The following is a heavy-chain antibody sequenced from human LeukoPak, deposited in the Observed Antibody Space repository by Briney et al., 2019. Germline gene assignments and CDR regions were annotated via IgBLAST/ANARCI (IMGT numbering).Heavy chain of an antibody. CDR1: GFTFSSYG. V-gene: IGHV3-30*18. CDR3: AKGLGYCSGGSCYSTLWY. J-gene: IGHJ4*02. CDR2: ISYDGSNK. Sequence: PGGSLRLSCAASGFTFSSYGMHWVRQAPGKGLEWVAVISYDGSNKYYADSVKGRFTISRDNSKNTLYLQMNSLRAEDTAVYCCAKGLGYCSGGSCYSTLWYWGQGTLVTVSS. D-gene: IGHD2-15*01.